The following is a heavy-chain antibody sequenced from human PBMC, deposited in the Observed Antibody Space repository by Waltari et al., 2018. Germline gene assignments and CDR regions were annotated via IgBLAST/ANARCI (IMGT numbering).Heavy chain of an antibody. J-gene: IGHJ5*02. D-gene: IGHD6-19*01. CDR2: ITGDGSVT. CDR1: GFTFSTYW. Sequence: EVQLVESGGGLVQPGGSLTLSCAASGFTFSTYWMHWVRQAPGKGPVGVSRITGDGSVTGDADSGKGRFTISRDNAKNTVYLQMNSLRAEDSAFYYCVRGVAVAGNPNWFDPWGQGTLVTISS. V-gene: IGHV3-74*01. CDR3: VRGVAVAGNPNWFDP.